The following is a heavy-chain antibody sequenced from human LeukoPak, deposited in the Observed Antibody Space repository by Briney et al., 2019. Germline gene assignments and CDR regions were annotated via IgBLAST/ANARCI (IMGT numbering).Heavy chain of an antibody. J-gene: IGHJ4*02. D-gene: IGHD5-18*01. Sequence: GGSLRLSCAASGFTFSSYGVHWVRQAPGKGLEWVAFIRYDGSNKYYADSVKGRFTISRDNSKNTLYLQMNSLRAEDTAVYYCADGGLSGGYSYGSGIGYWGQGTLVTVSS. CDR3: ADGGLSGGYSYGSGIGY. V-gene: IGHV3-30*02. CDR2: IRYDGSNK. CDR1: GFTFSSYG.